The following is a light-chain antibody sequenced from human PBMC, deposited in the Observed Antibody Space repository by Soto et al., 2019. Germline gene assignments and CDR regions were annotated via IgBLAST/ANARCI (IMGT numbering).Light chain of an antibody. V-gene: IGLV4-69*01. Sequence: QLVQTQSPSASASLGASVKLTCTLSSGHSSYAIAWHQQQPEKGPRYLMKLNSDGSHSKGDGIPDRFSGSSSGAERYLTISSLQSEDEADYYCQTWGTGPFVFGTGTKVTVL. CDR2: LNSDGSH. J-gene: IGLJ1*01. CDR1: SGHSSYA. CDR3: QTWGTGPFV.